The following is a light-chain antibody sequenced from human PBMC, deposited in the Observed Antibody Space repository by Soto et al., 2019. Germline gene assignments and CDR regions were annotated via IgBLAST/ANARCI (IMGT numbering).Light chain of an antibody. J-gene: IGLJ3*02. V-gene: IGLV2-11*01. Sequence: QSVLTQPRSVSGSPGQSVTISCTGTTGDVGAYNFVSWYQLHPGKAPKLMIYDASKRPSGVPDRFSASKSGNTASLTISGLQADDEADYYCCSYAGSFTWVFGGGTKLTV. CDR3: CSYAGSFTWV. CDR2: DAS. CDR1: TGDVGAYNF.